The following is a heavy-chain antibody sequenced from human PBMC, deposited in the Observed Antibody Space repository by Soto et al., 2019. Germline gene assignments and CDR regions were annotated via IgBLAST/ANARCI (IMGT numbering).Heavy chain of an antibody. D-gene: IGHD3-3*01. CDR1: GGSFIGYY. CDR3: AATYYDFWSGYKILYYFDF. J-gene: IGHJ4*02. Sequence: QVHLQQWGAGLLKPSETLSLTCAVFGGSFIGYYWSWIRQPPGKGLERIGEINHSGSTNYNPSLKSRVTISVDTSKSQFSLKLSSVTAADTAVYYCAATYYDFWSGYKILYYFDFWGQGTLVTVSS. CDR2: INHSGST. V-gene: IGHV4-34*01.